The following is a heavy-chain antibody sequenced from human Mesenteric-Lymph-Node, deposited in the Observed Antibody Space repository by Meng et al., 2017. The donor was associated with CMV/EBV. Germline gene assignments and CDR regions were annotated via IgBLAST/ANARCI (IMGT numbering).Heavy chain of an antibody. J-gene: IGHJ4*02. D-gene: IGHD2-15*01. CDR1: GGSFSGYY. V-gene: IGHV4-34*01. CDR2: INHSGVP. CDR3: ARGSDIPVNNY. Sequence: QVQLQQWVAGLLKPSETLSLTCAVYGGSFSGYYWSWIRQPPGKGLEWIGEINHSGVPNYNPSLKSRVTISLDRSKNQFSLKLSSVTAEDTAVYHCARGSDIPVNNYWGQGTLVTVSS.